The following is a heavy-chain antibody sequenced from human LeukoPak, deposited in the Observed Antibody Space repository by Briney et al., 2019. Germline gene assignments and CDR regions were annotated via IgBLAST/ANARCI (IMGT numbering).Heavy chain of an antibody. CDR3: AKGRGSGWDWYFDL. V-gene: IGHV3-9*03. CDR1: GFTFSSYE. Sequence: GGSLRLSCAASGFTFSSYEMNWVRQAPGKGLEWGSGISWDSGSIGYADSVKGRFTISRDNAKNSLYLQMNSLRAEDMALYYCAKGRGSGWDWYFDLWGRGTLVTVSS. CDR2: ISWDSGSI. D-gene: IGHD6-19*01. J-gene: IGHJ2*01.